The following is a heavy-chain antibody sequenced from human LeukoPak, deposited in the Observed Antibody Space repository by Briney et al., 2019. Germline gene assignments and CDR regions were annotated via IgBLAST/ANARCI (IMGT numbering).Heavy chain of an antibody. Sequence: ASVKVSCKASGYTFTGYYIHWVRQAPGQGLEWMGWINPNSGGTNYAQRFQGRVTMTRDMSISTVYMELSRLRSDDTAMYYCARDLIVVVNPKPEYFQHWGQGTLVTVSS. CDR2: INPNSGGT. CDR3: ARDLIVVVNPKPEYFQH. CDR1: GYTFTGYY. J-gene: IGHJ1*01. V-gene: IGHV1-2*02. D-gene: IGHD3-22*01.